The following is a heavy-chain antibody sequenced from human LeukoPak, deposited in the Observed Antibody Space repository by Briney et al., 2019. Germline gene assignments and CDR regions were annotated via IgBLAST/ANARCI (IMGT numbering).Heavy chain of an antibody. CDR3: ARVQHRSSAWRGWCVP. CDR1: GFTLSSYV. CDR2: LAADGTNK. D-gene: IGHD3-10*01. V-gene: IGHV3-30*04. Sequence: GQSLRLSCAAAGFTLSSYVVHSVRQAPGKGREWVAVLAADGTNKVQGEPLKGRFTIYRDTSQNTLYLQMNRLSRDHTPICYCARVQHRSSAWRGWCVPRGEGTLVTVS. J-gene: IGHJ5*02.